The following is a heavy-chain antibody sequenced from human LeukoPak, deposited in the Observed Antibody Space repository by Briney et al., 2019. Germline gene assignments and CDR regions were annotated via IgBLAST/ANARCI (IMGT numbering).Heavy chain of an antibody. CDR1: GYTFTSFH. D-gene: IGHD1-7*01. CDR2: INTYNGNT. CDR3: ARVYTRAYQTSAQLHYSFDF. J-gene: IGHJ4*02. V-gene: IGHV1-18*01. Sequence: ASVKVSCETSGYTFTSFHITWVRQAPGQGLELMGWINTYNGNTNYAQNLQDRVTMTTNTSTRTAYMELRSLRSDDTAAYYCARVYTRAYQTSAQLHYSFDFWGQGTLVTVSS.